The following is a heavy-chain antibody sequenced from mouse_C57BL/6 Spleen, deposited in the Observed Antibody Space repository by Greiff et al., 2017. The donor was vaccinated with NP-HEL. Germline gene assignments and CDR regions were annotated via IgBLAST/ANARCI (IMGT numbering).Heavy chain of an antibody. V-gene: IGHV7-3*01. J-gene: IGHJ4*01. D-gene: IGHD1-1*01. CDR3: AREDGSSYYAMDY. Sequence: EVKLVESGGGLVQPGGSLSLSCAASGFTFTDYYMSWVRQPPGKALEWWGFFKNKANGYTTEYSATVKGRFTISRDNSQSILDLQMNALRAEDSATYYCAREDGSSYYAMDYWGQGTSVTVSS. CDR2: FKNKANGYTT. CDR1: GFTFTDYY.